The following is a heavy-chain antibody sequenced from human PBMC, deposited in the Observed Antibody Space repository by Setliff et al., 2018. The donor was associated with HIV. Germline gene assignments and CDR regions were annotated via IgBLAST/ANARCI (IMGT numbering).Heavy chain of an antibody. D-gene: IGHD2-2*01. CDR3: ARGGYSSKWYSWFDP. Sequence: SETLSLTCTVSGGSISNYYWSWIRQPPGKGLEYIGYIYFTGITNYNPSLQSRVTISIDTTKKQLFLRVRSVTAADTAVYYCARGGYSSKWYSWFDPWGQGTLVTVSS. J-gene: IGHJ5*01. CDR1: GGSISNYY. V-gene: IGHV4-59*01. CDR2: IYFTGIT.